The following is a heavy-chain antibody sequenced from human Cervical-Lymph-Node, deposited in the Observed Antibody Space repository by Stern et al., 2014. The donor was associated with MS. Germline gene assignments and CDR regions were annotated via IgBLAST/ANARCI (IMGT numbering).Heavy chain of an antibody. Sequence: VQLVESGAEVKKPGSSVKVSCKASGGTFSSYAISWVRQAPGQGLEWMGGVIPIFSTANYAQKFQGRVTITADESTSTAYMELSSLRSEDTAVYYCARVLRDSSGYYYFDYWGQGTLVTVSS. D-gene: IGHD3-22*01. CDR2: VIPIFSTA. J-gene: IGHJ4*02. CDR3: ARVLRDSSGYYYFDY. CDR1: GGTFSSYA. V-gene: IGHV1-69*01.